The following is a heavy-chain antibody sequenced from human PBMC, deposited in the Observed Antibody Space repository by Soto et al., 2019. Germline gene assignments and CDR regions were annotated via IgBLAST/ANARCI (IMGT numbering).Heavy chain of an antibody. J-gene: IGHJ4*02. CDR3: AAIAAPGTTHFDF. V-gene: IGHV4-39*01. CDR1: GGSLGSSSYY. D-gene: IGHD6-13*01. Sequence: SETLSLTCTVSGGSLGSSSYYWGWIRQSPGKGLEWIGNIYYSGNTFYNPSLKSRVTISVDTSKNQIYLHLSAVTAADTAIFYCAAIAAPGTTHFDFWRQGTLVTVSS. CDR2: IYYSGNT.